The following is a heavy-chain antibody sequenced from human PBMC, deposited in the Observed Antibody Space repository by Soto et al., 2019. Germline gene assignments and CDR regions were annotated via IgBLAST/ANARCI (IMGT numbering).Heavy chain of an antibody. V-gene: IGHV5-51*01. CDR1: GYSFTSYW. CDR2: IYPGDSDT. J-gene: IGHJ6*02. D-gene: IGHD6-13*01. CDR3: ARTTAAGKYYYGVDV. Sequence: GESLKISCKGSGYSFTSYWIGWVRQMPGKGLEWMGIIYPGDSDTRYSPSFQGQVTISADKSISTAYLQWSSLKASDTAIYYCARTTAAGKYYYGVDVWGQGTTVTVSS.